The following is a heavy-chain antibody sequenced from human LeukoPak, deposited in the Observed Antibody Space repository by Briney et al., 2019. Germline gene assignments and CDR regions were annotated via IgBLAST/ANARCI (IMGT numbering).Heavy chain of an antibody. CDR3: TTAYYYDSSGRLYVEVQH. J-gene: IGHJ1*01. Sequence: PGGSLRLSCAASGFTFSNAWMSWVRQAPGKGLEWVGRIKSKTDGGTTDYAAPVKGRFTISRDDSKNTLYLQMNSLKTEDTAVYHCTTAYYYDSSGRLYVEVQHWGQGTLVTVSS. V-gene: IGHV3-15*01. CDR1: GFTFSNAW. D-gene: IGHD3-22*01. CDR2: IKSKTDGGTT.